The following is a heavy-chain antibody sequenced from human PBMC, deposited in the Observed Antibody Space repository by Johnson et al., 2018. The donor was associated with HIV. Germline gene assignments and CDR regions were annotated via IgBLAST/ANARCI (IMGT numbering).Heavy chain of an antibody. V-gene: IGHV3-30*04. CDR3: AREGYCNFWSGADAFDI. Sequence: QMQLVESGGGVVQPGRSLRLSCAGSGLIFSNFAMHWVRQAPGKGLEWVAVISYDGENKYYADSVKGRVTISRDNSNNTLYLQMNSLRAEDTAVYYCAREGYCNFWSGADAFDIWGQGTMVTVSS. CDR1: GLIFSNFA. CDR2: ISYDGENK. J-gene: IGHJ3*02. D-gene: IGHD3-3*01.